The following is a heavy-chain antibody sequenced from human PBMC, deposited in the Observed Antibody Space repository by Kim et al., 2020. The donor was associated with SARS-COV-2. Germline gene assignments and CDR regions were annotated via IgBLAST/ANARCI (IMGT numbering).Heavy chain of an antibody. CDR2: NIPIFGTA. V-gene: IGHV1-69*13. CDR1: GGTFSSYA. Sequence: SVKVPCKASGGTFSSYAISWVRQAPGQGLEWMGGNIPIFGTANYAQKFQGRVTITADESTSTAYMELSSLRSENTAVYYCARATYDSSSYYSYFDYWGQGTLVTVSS. J-gene: IGHJ4*02. D-gene: IGHD3-22*01. CDR3: ARATYDSSSYYSYFDY.